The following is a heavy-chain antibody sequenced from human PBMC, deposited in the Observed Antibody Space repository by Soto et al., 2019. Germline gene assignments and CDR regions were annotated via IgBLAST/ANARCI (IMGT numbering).Heavy chain of an antibody. CDR3: ARDKGRPQFGGNYDYVTDV. CDR2: IIPVFRAP. J-gene: IGHJ6*02. CDR1: GRTFDTYA. Sequence: QVHLVQSGAEVKKPGSSVKVSCKVSGRTFDTYAISWVRQAPGLGLEWRGGIIPVFRAPDYTQKFEGRVTINADEAGRTAHRELTGLRFEDPAVYYCARDKGRPQFGGNYDYVTDVWGQGTSVTVSS. V-gene: IGHV1-69*12. D-gene: IGHD3-10*01.